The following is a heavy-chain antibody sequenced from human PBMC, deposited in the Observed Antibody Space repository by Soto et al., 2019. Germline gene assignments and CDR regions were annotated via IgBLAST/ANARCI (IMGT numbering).Heavy chain of an antibody. CDR2: INMDGTKT. V-gene: IGHV3-74*01. CDR3: ARDLAPRFGVTTFTTPPKSGMDV. Sequence: GGSLRLSCVASEFTFSKYWMHWVRQAPGRGLVWVSRINMDGTKTAYADSVKGRFTVSRDNAKNSLYLQMNSLRDEDTAVYYCARDLAPRFGVTTFTTPPKSGMDVWGEGITVTGSS. CDR1: EFTFSKYW. J-gene: IGHJ6*04. D-gene: IGHD5-12*01.